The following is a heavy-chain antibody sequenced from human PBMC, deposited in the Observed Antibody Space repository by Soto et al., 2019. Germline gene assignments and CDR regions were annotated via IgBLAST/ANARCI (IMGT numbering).Heavy chain of an antibody. CDR2: MNPNSGNT. CDR3: ARGNDFWSGYWTDDAFDI. D-gene: IGHD3-3*01. Sequence: GASVKVSCKASGYTFTSYDINWVRQATGQGLKWMGWMNPNSGNTGYAQKFQGRVTMTRNTSISTAYMELSSLRSEDTAVYYCARGNDFWSGYWTDDAFDIWGQGTMVTVSS. J-gene: IGHJ3*02. CDR1: GYTFTSYD. V-gene: IGHV1-8*01.